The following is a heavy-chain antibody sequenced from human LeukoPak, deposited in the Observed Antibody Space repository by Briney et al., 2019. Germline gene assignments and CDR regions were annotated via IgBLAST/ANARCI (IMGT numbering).Heavy chain of an antibody. V-gene: IGHV3-43*02. Sequence: PGGSLRLSXAASGFTFDDYAMHWVRQAPGKGLEWVSLISGDGGSTYYADSVKGRFTISRDNSKSSLYLQMNSLRTEDTALYYCAKDTGHGEGSDYWGQGTLVTVSS. CDR3: AKDTGHGEGSDY. CDR1: GFTFDDYA. D-gene: IGHD4-17*01. J-gene: IGHJ4*02. CDR2: ISGDGGST.